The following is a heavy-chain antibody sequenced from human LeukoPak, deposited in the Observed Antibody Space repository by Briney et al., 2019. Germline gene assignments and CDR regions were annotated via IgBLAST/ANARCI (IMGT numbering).Heavy chain of an antibody. V-gene: IGHV3-7*01. CDR1: GFTFSSYW. CDR2: IKQDGSEK. CDR3: ARDIVVIAAISSQYFDY. J-gene: IGHJ4*02. D-gene: IGHD2-15*01. Sequence: GGSLRLSCAASGFTFSSYWMSWVRQAPGKGLEWVANIKQDGSEKCYVDSVEGRFTISRDNARNSLYLQMNSLRAEDTAVYYCARDIVVIAAISSQYFDYWGQGTLVTVSS.